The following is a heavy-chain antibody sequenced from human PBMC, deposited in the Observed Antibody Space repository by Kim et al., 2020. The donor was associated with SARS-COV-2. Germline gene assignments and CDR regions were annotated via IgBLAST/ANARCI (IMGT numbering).Heavy chain of an antibody. J-gene: IGHJ4*02. CDR2: IYYSGST. Sequence: SETLSLTCTVSGGSISSYYWSWIRQPPGKGLEWIGYIYYSGSTNYNPSLKSRVTISVDTSKNQFSLKLSSVTAADTAVYYCARGGGGWYYFDYLGQGTLVTVS. V-gene: IGHV4-59*01. CDR3: ARGGGGWYYFDY. CDR1: GGSISSYY. D-gene: IGHD6-19*01.